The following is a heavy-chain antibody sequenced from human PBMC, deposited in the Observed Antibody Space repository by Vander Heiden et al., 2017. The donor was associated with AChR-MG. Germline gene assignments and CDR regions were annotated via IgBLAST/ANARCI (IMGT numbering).Heavy chain of an antibody. V-gene: IGHV3-33*01. D-gene: IGHD1-26*01. CDR3: ARDNSVDGRKPRGYFDY. Sequence: QVQLVESGGGVVQPGRSLRLSCAASGFPFSSYGMHWVRQAPGKGLEWVAVIWYDGSNKYYADSVKGRFTISRDNSKNTLYLQMNSLRAEDTAVYYCARDNSVDGRKPRGYFDYWGQGTLVTVSS. J-gene: IGHJ4*02. CDR2: IWYDGSNK. CDR1: GFPFSSYG.